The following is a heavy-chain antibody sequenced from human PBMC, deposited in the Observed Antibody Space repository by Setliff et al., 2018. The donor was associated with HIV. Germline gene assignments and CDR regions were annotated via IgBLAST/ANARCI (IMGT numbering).Heavy chain of an antibody. V-gene: IGHV4-59*01. CDR2: IYYSGST. D-gene: IGHD5-12*01. J-gene: IGHJ3*02. CDR1: DGSFSSDY. CDR3: ARAEMATIVAFDI. Sequence: PSETLSLTCTVSDGSFSSDYWTWIRQTPGKGLEWIGYIYYSGSTKYNPSLTSRVTISVDTSKNHFSLKLTSVTAADTAVYYCARAEMATIVAFDIWGQGTMDTVSS.